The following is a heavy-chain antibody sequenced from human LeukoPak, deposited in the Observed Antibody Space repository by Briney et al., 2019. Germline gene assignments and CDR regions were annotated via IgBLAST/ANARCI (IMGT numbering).Heavy chain of an antibody. D-gene: IGHD3-22*01. V-gene: IGHV1-69*04. CDR2: IIPILGIA. Sequence: SVKVSCKASGYTFTSYGISWVRQAPGQGLEWMGRIIPILGIANYAQKFQGRVTITVDKSTSTAYMELSSLRSEDTAVYYCARDQRQYYYDSSSLDYWGQGTLVTVSS. CDR1: GYTFTSYG. CDR3: ARDQRQYYYDSSSLDY. J-gene: IGHJ4*02.